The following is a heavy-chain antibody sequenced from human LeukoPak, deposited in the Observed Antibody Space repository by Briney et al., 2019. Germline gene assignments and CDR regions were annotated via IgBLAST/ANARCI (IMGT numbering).Heavy chain of an antibody. CDR3: ARDAYDNYVGWFDP. CDR1: GGSITSGTYY. V-gene: IGHV4-61*02. J-gene: IGHJ5*02. Sequence: SETLSLTCTVSGGSITSGTYYWSWIRQPAGKGLEWIGRIYVSGSTIYNPPLESRVTISVDTSKNQFSLKLRSVTAADTAVYYCARDAYDNYVGWFDPWGQGTLVTVSS. D-gene: IGHD3-16*01. CDR2: IYVSGST.